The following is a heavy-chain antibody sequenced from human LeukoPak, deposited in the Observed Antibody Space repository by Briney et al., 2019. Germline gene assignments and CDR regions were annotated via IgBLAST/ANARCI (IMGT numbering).Heavy chain of an antibody. J-gene: IGHJ5*02. D-gene: IGHD2-15*01. CDR2: ISVSGDIT. CDR3: AKDQRFCSGGYCYGWFDP. Sequence: PGGSLRLSCAASGFTFSSYAMSWVRQAPGKGLEWVSAISVSGDITNYADSVKGRFTISRDNSKNTVSLQMNGLRAEDTALYYCAKDQRFCSGGYCYGWFDPWGQGTLVTVSS. V-gene: IGHV3-23*01. CDR1: GFTFSSYA.